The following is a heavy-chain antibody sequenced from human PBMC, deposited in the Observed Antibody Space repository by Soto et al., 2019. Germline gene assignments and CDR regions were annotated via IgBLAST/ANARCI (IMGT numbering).Heavy chain of an antibody. CDR1: GGSVSSGDYY. CDR2: IYYSGST. J-gene: IGHJ4*02. V-gene: IGHV4-30-4*01. Sequence: QVQLQESGPGLVKPSQTLSLTCTVSGGSVSSGDYYWSWIRQPPGKGLEWIGYIYYSGSTYYNPSLKSRVTISVHTSKNQFSLKLSSVTAADMAVYYCAREDFRAVTPDYWGQGTLVTVSS. D-gene: IGHD4-17*01. CDR3: AREDFRAVTPDY.